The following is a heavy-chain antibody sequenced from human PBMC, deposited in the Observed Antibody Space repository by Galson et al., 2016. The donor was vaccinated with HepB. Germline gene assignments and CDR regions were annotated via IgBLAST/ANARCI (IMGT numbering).Heavy chain of an antibody. CDR3: ARRGDGYNYDC. CDR2: ISAVNDNT. CDR1: GYTFTSYA. J-gene: IGHJ4*02. V-gene: IGHV1-3*01. Sequence: SVKVSCKASGYTFTSYAIHWVRQAPGQRLEWLGWISAVNDNTKYSQKFQGRVTITRDTSASTAYMELSSLRSEDTAVCYCARRGDGYNYDCWGQGTLVTVSS. D-gene: IGHD5-24*01.